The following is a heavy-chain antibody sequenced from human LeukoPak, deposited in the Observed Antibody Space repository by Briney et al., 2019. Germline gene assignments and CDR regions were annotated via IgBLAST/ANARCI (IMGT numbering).Heavy chain of an antibody. Sequence: GGSLRLXCAASGFTFSSYAMSWVRQAPGKGLEWVSAISGSGGSTYYADSVKGRFTISRDNSKNTPYLQMNSLRAEDTAVYYCAKPPYGSGSYEYFDYWGQGTLVTVSS. J-gene: IGHJ4*02. CDR3: AKPPYGSGSYEYFDY. V-gene: IGHV3-23*01. D-gene: IGHD3-10*01. CDR2: ISGSGGST. CDR1: GFTFSSYA.